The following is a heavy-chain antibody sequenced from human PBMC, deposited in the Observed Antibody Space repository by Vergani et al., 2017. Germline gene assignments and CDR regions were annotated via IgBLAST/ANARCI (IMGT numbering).Heavy chain of an antibody. V-gene: IGHV3-7*01. CDR3: ATRPHGSSGDSYFGVFDY. D-gene: IGHD1-26*01. CDR1: GFNFKNNW. J-gene: IGHJ4*02. Sequence: EVQLVESGGGLVQPGGSLRLSCAASGFNFKNNWMSWVRQAPGKGLEWVARIKQDGSEKFYVDSVMGRFTISRDNAKNSVTLQMDNLRAEDTAVYYWATRPHGSSGDSYFGVFDYWGQGTLVTVTS. CDR2: IKQDGSEK.